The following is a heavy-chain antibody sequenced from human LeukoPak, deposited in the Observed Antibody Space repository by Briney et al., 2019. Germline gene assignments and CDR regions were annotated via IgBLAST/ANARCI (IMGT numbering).Heavy chain of an antibody. D-gene: IGHD6-6*01. V-gene: IGHV3-7*01. Sequence: GGSLRLSCAASGFTFSSYWMSWVRQAPGKGLEWVANIKQDGREKYYVDSVKGRFTISRDNAKNSLYLQMNSLRAEDTAVYYCARVGYSSSSGYFQHWGQGTLVTVSS. J-gene: IGHJ1*01. CDR2: IKQDGREK. CDR3: ARVGYSSSSGYFQH. CDR1: GFTFSSYW.